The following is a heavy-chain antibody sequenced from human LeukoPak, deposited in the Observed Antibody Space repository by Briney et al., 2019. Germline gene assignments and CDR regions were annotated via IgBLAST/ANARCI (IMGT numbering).Heavy chain of an antibody. J-gene: IGHJ3*02. Sequence: PSETLSLTCSVSGGSISSSSYYWGWIRQPPEKGLEWIGSIYYTGGTYYSPSLKSRVTISVDTSKNQFSLNLISVTAADTAVYYCARPYASGQRVGFDIWGQGTLVTVSS. V-gene: IGHV4-39*07. CDR1: GGSISSSSYY. D-gene: IGHD3-10*01. CDR2: IYYTGGT. CDR3: ARPYASGQRVGFDI.